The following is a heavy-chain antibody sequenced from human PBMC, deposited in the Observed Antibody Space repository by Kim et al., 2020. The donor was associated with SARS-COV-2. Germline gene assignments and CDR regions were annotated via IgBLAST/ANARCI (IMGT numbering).Heavy chain of an antibody. V-gene: IGHV3-33*01. CDR2: IWYDGSNK. CDR3: ARGDYDFWSGWGAFDI. Sequence: GGSLRLSCAASGFTFSSYGMHWVRQAPGKGLEWVAVIWYDGSNKYYADSVKGRFTISRDNSKNTLYLQMNSLRAEDTAVYYCARGDYDFWSGWGAFDIWGQGTMVTVSS. D-gene: IGHD3-3*01. CDR1: GFTFSSYG. J-gene: IGHJ3*02.